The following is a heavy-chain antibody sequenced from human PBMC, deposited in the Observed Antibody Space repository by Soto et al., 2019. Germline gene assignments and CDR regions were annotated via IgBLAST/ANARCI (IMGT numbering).Heavy chain of an antibody. CDR3: ARRGSGSYSDYYYYGMDV. CDR1: GYKPSTWHNFTSYW. V-gene: IGHV5-51*01. Sequence: GESLKISCKGSGYKPSTWHNFTSYWIAWVRQMPGEGLEWMGIIYPGDSDTRYSPSFQGQVTISADKSINTVYLQWSSLKASDTAMYYCARRGSGSYSDYYYYGMDVWGQGTTVTVSS. D-gene: IGHD1-26*01. J-gene: IGHJ6*02. CDR2: IYPGDSDT.